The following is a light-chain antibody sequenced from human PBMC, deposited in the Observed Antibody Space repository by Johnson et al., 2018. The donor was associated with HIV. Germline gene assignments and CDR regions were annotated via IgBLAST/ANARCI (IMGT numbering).Light chain of an antibody. J-gene: IGLJ1*01. Sequence: QSVLTQPPSVSAAPGQKVTISCSGSSSNIGNNYVSWYQQLPGTAPKLLIYDNNKRPSGIPDRFSGSKSGTSATLGIAGLQTGDEADYYCGTWNNSLSANYVLGTGTRVTVL. V-gene: IGLV1-51*01. CDR1: SSNIGNNY. CDR3: GTWNNSLSANYV. CDR2: DNN.